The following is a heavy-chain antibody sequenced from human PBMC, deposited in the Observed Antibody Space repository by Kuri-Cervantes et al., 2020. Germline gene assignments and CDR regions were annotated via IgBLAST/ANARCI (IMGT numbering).Heavy chain of an antibody. CDR1: GVTFSRYA. CDR2: ISGSGGST. J-gene: IGHJ6*02. Sequence: GGSLMISWAPSGVTFSRYAMSSVRQAPGQGLEWVSAISGSGGSTYYADSVKGRFTISRDDSKNTLYLQMNSLRAEDTAVYYCASEPTRGGYTYYDFWRGYSNPHPMDVWGQGTTVTVSS. V-gene: IGHV3-23*01. D-gene: IGHD3-3*01. CDR3: ASEPTRGGYTYYDFWRGYSNPHPMDV.